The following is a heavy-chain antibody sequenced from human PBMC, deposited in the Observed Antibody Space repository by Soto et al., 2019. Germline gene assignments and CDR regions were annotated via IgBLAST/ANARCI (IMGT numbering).Heavy chain of an antibody. CDR2: IYWNDDK. J-gene: IGHJ4*02. D-gene: IGHD6-19*01. V-gene: IGHV2-5*01. CDR1: EFSLTTSGVG. CDR3: ARLYSSGWYFDY. Sequence: QITLKESGHTLVKTTQSLTLTCTFSEFSLTTSGVGGGWIRQPPGKALEWLALIYWNDDKSHRPALKSRLTIAGDTSKNQVVLKMTNMDPVDTATYYCARLYSSGWYFDYWGQGTLVIVSS.